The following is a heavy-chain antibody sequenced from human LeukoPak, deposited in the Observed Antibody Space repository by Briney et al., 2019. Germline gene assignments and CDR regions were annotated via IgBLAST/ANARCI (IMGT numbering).Heavy chain of an antibody. D-gene: IGHD3-16*01. V-gene: IGHV3-66*01. CDR2: IYSGGRT. CDR1: GFTVSNNY. J-gene: IGHJ4*02. CDR3: ARAIGFGDYFDH. Sequence: GGSLRLSCAASGFTVSNNYMSWFRQAPGKGLEWVSLIYSGGRTYFADSVKGRFTISRDNSKNTVYLQMNSLRAEDTAVYYCARAIGFGDYFDHWGQGTLLTVSS.